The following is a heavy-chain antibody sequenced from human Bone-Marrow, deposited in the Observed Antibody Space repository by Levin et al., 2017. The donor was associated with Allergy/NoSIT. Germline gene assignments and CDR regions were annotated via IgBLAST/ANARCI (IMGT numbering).Heavy chain of an antibody. CDR2: ISGSGGNT. CDR1: GFTFSSYA. Sequence: AGGSLRLSCAASGFTFSSYAMSWVRQAPGKGLEWVSTISGSGGNTYYSDSVKGRFTISRDNSKNTLYLQMNSLRAEDTAVYYCAKAGHWNYYFDYWGQGTLVTVSS. CDR3: AKAGHWNYYFDY. D-gene: IGHD1-7*01. J-gene: IGHJ4*02. V-gene: IGHV3-23*01.